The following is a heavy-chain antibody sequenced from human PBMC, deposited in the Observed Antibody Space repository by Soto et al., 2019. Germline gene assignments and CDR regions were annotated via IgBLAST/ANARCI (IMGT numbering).Heavy chain of an antibody. Sequence: GEALKISCKGSGYSFTSYWIGLVRQMPGEGLEWMGVIYSCDSDTRYSPSFQGQVTISADKSISTAYLQWSSLKASDTAMYYCARHVRLGFCSSTSCYPPVAPADAFDIWGQGTMVTVSS. J-gene: IGHJ3*02. D-gene: IGHD2-2*01. V-gene: IGHV5-51*01. CDR3: ARHVRLGFCSSTSCYPPVAPADAFDI. CDR2: IYSCDSDT. CDR1: GYSFTSYW.